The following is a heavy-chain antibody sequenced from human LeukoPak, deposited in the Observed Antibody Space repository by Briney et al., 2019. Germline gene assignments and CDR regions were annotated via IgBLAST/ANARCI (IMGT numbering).Heavy chain of an antibody. V-gene: IGHV3-30*18. J-gene: IGHJ4*02. Sequence: PGRSLRLSCAASGFTFSSYGMHWVRQAPGKGLEWVAVISYDGSNKYYADSVKGRFTISRDNSKNTLYLQTNSLRAEDTAVYYCAKAGSISNFDYWGQGTLVTVSS. CDR2: ISYDGSNK. D-gene: IGHD3-10*01. CDR3: AKAGSISNFDY. CDR1: GFTFSSYG.